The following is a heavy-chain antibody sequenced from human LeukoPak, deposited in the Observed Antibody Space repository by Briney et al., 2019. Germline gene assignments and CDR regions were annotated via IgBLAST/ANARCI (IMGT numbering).Heavy chain of an antibody. CDR2: ISSNGGST. J-gene: IGHJ3*02. CDR1: GFTFSSYA. Sequence: PGGSLRLSCSASGFTFSSYAMHWVRQAPGKGLEYVSAISSNGGSTYYADSVKGRFTISRDNSKNSLYLQMNSLRAEDTAVYYCARDRNDAGAFDIWGQGTMVTVS. D-gene: IGHD1-1*01. V-gene: IGHV3-64*04. CDR3: ARDRNDAGAFDI.